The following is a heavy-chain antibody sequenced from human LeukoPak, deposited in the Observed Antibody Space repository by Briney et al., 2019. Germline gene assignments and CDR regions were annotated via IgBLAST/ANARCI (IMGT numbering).Heavy chain of an antibody. CDR3: AKVKTPFTFGGVIVSFDY. V-gene: IGHV3-23*01. D-gene: IGHD3-16*02. J-gene: IGHJ4*02. Sequence: GGSLRLSCAASGFTFSSYAMSWVRQAPGKGLEWVSAISGSGGSTYYADSVKGRLTISRDNSKNTLYLQMNSLRAEDTAVYYCAKVKTPFTFGGVIVSFDYWGQGTLVTVSS. CDR2: ISGSGGST. CDR1: GFTFSSYA.